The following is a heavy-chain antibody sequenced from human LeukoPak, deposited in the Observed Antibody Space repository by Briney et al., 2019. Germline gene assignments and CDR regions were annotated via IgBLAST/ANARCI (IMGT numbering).Heavy chain of an antibody. CDR2: FDPEDGET. V-gene: IGHV1-24*01. Sequence: ASVKVSCEVSGYTLTELSMHWVRQAPGKGLEWMGGFDPEDGETIYAQKFQGRVTMTEDTSTDTAYMELSSLRSEDTAVYYCATGVIAAAGSYFDYWGQGTLVTVSS. D-gene: IGHD6-13*01. J-gene: IGHJ4*02. CDR1: GYTLTELS. CDR3: ATGVIAAAGSYFDY.